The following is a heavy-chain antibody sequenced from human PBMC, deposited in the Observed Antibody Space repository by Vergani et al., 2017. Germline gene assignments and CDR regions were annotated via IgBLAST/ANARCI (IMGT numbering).Heavy chain of an antibody. Sequence: QVQLVQPGAEVKKPGASVKVSCKASGYTFTSYYMHWVRQAPGQGLEWMGIINPSGGSTSYAQKFQGRVTMTRDTSTSTVYMELSSLRTEDTAVYYCAREGEINCSGGSCYYRGANYYYGMDVWGQGTTVTVSS. D-gene: IGHD2-15*01. CDR2: INPSGGST. J-gene: IGHJ6*02. CDR3: AREGEINCSGGSCYYRGANYYYGMDV. CDR1: GYTFTSYY. V-gene: IGHV1-46*03.